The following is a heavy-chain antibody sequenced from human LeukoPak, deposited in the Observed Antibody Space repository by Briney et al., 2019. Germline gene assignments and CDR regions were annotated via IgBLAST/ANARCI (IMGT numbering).Heavy chain of an antibody. CDR1: GFTFRSYS. J-gene: IGHJ4*02. CDR3: ARGSGSYGRYGGY. CDR2: ISSSSSYI. D-gene: IGHD5-18*01. Sequence: GGSLRLSCAASGFTFRSYSMNWVRQAPGKGLEWVSSISSSSSYIYYADSVKGRFTISRDNAKNSLYLQMNSLRAEDTAVYYCARGSGSYGRYGGYWGQGTLLTVSS. V-gene: IGHV3-21*01.